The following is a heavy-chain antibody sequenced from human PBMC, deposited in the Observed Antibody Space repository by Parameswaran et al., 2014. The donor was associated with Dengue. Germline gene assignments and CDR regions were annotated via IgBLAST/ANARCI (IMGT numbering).Heavy chain of an antibody. J-gene: IGHJ5*02. D-gene: IGHD6-13*01. V-gene: IGHV1-3*01. CDR2: INAGNGNT. Sequence: VRQAPGQRLEWMGWINAGNGNTKYSQKFQGRVTITRDTSASTAYMELSSLRSEDTAVYYCARLAAAGTVDWFDPWGQGTLVTVSS. CDR3: ARLAAAGTVDWFDP.